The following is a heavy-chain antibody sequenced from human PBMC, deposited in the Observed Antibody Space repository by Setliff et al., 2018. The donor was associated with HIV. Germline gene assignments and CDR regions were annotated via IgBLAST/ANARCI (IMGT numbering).Heavy chain of an antibody. Sequence: SETLSLTCTVTGGSISSGGFYWTWIRQHPGKGLEWIGYIYNTGSTYHSPSLESRVTISIDTSKNQFSLKLSAVTAADTAVYYCAREKGRYFDWSHTRDAFDIWGQGTMVTVSS. J-gene: IGHJ3*02. D-gene: IGHD3-9*01. V-gene: IGHV4-31*03. CDR3: AREKGRYFDWSHTRDAFDI. CDR1: GGSISSGGFY. CDR2: IYNTGST.